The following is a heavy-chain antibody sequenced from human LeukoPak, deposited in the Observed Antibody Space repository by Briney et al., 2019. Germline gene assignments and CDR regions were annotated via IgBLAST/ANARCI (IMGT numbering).Heavy chain of an antibody. CDR3: ARGRPHGNDY. D-gene: IGHD4-23*01. Sequence: GGSLRLSCAASRFTFSSYWMNWVRHAPGRGLVWVSRIASDGSSTTYADSVKGRFSTSRDNAKNTLYLQMNSLRVEDTAVYYCARGRPHGNDYWGQGTLVTVSS. V-gene: IGHV3-74*01. J-gene: IGHJ4*02. CDR2: IASDGSST. CDR1: RFTFSSYW.